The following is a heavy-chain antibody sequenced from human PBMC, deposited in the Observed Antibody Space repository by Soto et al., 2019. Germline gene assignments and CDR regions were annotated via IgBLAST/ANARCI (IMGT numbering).Heavy chain of an antibody. CDR3: ARRGYYPSGRINLFDS. V-gene: IGHV4-38-2*02. D-gene: IGHD3-10*01. Sequence: SETLSLTCTVAGHSINSDYYWGWIRQPPGKGLEWIGSIYPGGGTYYNPSLKSRVTISIDTSKNQFSLRLTSVTAADTAMYYCARRGYYPSGRINLFDSWGQGTLVTVSS. J-gene: IGHJ4*02. CDR1: GHSINSDYY. CDR2: IYPGGGT.